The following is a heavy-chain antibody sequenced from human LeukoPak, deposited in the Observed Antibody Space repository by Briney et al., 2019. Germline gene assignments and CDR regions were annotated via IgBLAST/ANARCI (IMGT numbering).Heavy chain of an antibody. CDR2: ISYDGSNK. V-gene: IGHV3-30*18. CDR1: GSTFSSYG. J-gene: IGHJ4*02. D-gene: IGHD3-10*01. CDR3: AKDQAGAFDY. Sequence: SLRLSCAASGSTFSSYGMHWVRQAPGKGLEWVAVISYDGSNKYYADSVKGRFTISRDNSKNTLYLQMNSLRAEDTAVYYCAKDQAGAFDYWGQGTLVTVSS.